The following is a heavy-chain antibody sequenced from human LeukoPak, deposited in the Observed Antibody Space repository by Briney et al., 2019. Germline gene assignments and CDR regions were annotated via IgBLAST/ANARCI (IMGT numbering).Heavy chain of an antibody. CDR1: GFTFSSYA. D-gene: IGHD3-22*01. CDR2: ISGSGGST. J-gene: IGHJ4*02. V-gene: IGHV3-23*01. CDR3: ASNDSSGYYPWAFDY. Sequence: GGSLRLSCAASGFTFSSYAMSWVRQAPGKGLEWVSAISGSGGSTYYADSVKGRFTISRDNSENTLYLQMNSLRAEDTAVYYCASNDSSGYYPWAFDYWGQGTLVTVSS.